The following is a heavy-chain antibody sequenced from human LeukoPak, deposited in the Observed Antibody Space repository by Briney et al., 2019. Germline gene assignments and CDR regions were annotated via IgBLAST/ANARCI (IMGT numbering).Heavy chain of an antibody. Sequence: ASVKVSCKASGYTFTSYYMHWVRQAPGQGLEWMGLINPTGGSTGYAQKFQGRVTMTRDMSTSTVYMELSSLRSEDTAVYYCAREGGGYSYGWTLQIFDYWGQGTLVTVSS. V-gene: IGHV1-46*01. CDR2: INPTGGST. CDR1: GYTFTSYY. J-gene: IGHJ4*02. CDR3: AREGGGYSYGWTLQIFDY. D-gene: IGHD5-18*01.